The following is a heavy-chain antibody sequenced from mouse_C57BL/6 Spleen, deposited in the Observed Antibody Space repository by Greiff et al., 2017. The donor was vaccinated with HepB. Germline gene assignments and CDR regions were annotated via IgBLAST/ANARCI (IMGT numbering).Heavy chain of an antibody. CDR2: INPNYGTT. V-gene: IGHV1-39*01. CDR1: GYSFTDYN. Sequence: VQLQQSGPELVKPGSSVKISCKASGYSFTDYNMNWVKQSNGKSLEWIGVINPNYGTTSYNQKFKGKATLTVDQSSSTAYMQLNSLTSEDSAVYYCARHYYGISSYYFDYWGQGTTLTVSS. CDR3: ARHYYGISSYYFDY. J-gene: IGHJ2*01. D-gene: IGHD1-1*01.